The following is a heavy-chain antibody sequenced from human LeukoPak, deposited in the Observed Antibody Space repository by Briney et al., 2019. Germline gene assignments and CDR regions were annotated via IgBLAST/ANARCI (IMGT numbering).Heavy chain of an antibody. CDR1: GYGFTSYW. Sequence: GESLRISCKGSGYGFTSYWISWVRQMPGKGLEWMGRIDPSDSYTNYSPSFQGHVTISADKSISTAYLQWSSLKASDTAMYYCATSWESEQLVRYWGQGTLVTVSS. D-gene: IGHD6-13*01. V-gene: IGHV5-10-1*01. CDR2: IDPSDSYT. J-gene: IGHJ4*02. CDR3: ATSWESEQLVRY.